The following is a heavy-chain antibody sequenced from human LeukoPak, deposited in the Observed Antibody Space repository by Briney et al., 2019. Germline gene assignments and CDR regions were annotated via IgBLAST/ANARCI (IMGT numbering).Heavy chain of an antibody. Sequence: ASVKVSCKASGGTFSSYAISWVRQAPGQGLEWMEGIIPIFGTANYAQKFQGRVTITADESTSTAYMELSSLRSEDTAVYYCARIEDIVVVPAAHPSLPYYYYYMDVWGKGTTVTVSS. V-gene: IGHV1-69*13. CDR1: GGTFSSYA. CDR3: ARIEDIVVVPAAHPSLPYYYYYMDV. CDR2: IIPIFGTA. J-gene: IGHJ6*03. D-gene: IGHD2-2*01.